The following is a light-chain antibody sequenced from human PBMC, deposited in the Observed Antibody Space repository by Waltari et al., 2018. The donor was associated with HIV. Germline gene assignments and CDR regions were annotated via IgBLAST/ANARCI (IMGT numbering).Light chain of an antibody. CDR1: ESISNY. V-gene: IGKV1-39*01. Sequence: DIQMTQSPSALSASVGERVVLTCRASESISNYENWYQQKAGQAPNLLMYGGNKLQSGVPSRFSGSGSGTHFTLTINTLQPEDAATYFCQQSFHTHHTFGQGT. J-gene: IGKJ2*01. CDR2: GGN. CDR3: QQSFHTHHT.